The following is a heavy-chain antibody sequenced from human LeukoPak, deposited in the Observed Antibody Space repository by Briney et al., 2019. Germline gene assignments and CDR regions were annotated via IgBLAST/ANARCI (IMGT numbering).Heavy chain of an antibody. Sequence: GGSLRLSCAASGFTFSSYAMSWVRQAPGKGLEWVSTISGSGAYTSYADSVKGRFTISRDNSKNTLYFQMNSLRAEDTAVYYCATGRDAYKSGCWGQGTLVTVSS. V-gene: IGHV3-23*01. CDR1: GFTFSSYA. CDR3: ATGRDAYKSGC. D-gene: IGHD5-24*01. J-gene: IGHJ4*02. CDR2: ISGSGAYT.